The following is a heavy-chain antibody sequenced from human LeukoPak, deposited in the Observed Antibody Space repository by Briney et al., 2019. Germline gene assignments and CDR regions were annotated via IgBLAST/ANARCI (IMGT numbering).Heavy chain of an antibody. CDR3: AGGYCSGGSCYVLSY. J-gene: IGHJ4*02. CDR1: GYTFTSYG. CDR2: ISAYNCNT. V-gene: IGHV1-18*01. Sequence: ASVKVSCKASGYTFTSYGISWVRQAPGQGLEWMGWISAYNCNTNYAQKLQGRVTMPSDTSKRTAYMELRRLRSDDTAVYYCAGGYCSGGSCYVLSYWGQGTLVTVSS. D-gene: IGHD2-15*01.